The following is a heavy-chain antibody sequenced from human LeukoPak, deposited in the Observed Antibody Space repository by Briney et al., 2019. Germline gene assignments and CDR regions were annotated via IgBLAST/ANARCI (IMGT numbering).Heavy chain of an antibody. V-gene: IGHV3-64D*09. Sequence: GGSLRLSCSASGFTFRTYAMHWVRQAPGKGLEYVAAISDTAIYTFYADSVKGRFTISRDNSKNTLYLQMNSLRDEDTAVYYCVKRQIAVAASPFDDWGQGALVTVSS. J-gene: IGHJ4*02. D-gene: IGHD6-19*01. CDR2: ISDTAIYT. CDR3: VKRQIAVAASPFDD. CDR1: GFTFRTYA.